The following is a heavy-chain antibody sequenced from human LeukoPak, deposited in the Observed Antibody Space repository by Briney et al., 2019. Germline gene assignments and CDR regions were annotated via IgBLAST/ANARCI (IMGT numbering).Heavy chain of an antibody. J-gene: IGHJ4*02. V-gene: IGHV3-30*03. Sequence: GGSLRLSCAASGFTFSTYGMHWVRQAPGKGLEGVAIISYDGSNKYYADSVKGRFTISRDNSKSTLYLQMSSLRPDDTAVYYCARPPHSCSSTSCYSQYWGQGTLVSVSS. CDR3: ARPPHSCSSTSCYSQY. D-gene: IGHD2-2*01. CDR2: ISYDGSNK. CDR1: GFTFSTYG.